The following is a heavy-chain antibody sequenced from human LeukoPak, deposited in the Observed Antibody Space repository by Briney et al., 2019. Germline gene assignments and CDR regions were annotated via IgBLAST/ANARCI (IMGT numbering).Heavy chain of an antibody. CDR1: GFSSITHS. Sequence: PGGSLRLSGPPSGFSSITHSMNGFGRPPGKGLSGFSFFNLDGTDIHYGESVKGRFTISRDNAKNSLYLQMHTLRAEDTAVYYCAGDGVGALPGDAFDIWSQGTLVTVSS. CDR3: AGDGVGALPGDAFDI. D-gene: IGHD6-6*01. J-gene: IGHJ3*02. V-gene: IGHV3-21*05. CDR2: FNLDGTDI.